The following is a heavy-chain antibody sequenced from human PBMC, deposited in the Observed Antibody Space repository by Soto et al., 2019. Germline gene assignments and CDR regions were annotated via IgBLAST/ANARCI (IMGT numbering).Heavy chain of an antibody. J-gene: IGHJ5*02. CDR3: ARDPGPRPAAIRGLGWFDP. D-gene: IGHD2-2*01. Sequence: EALLVESGGGLVQPGGSLRLSCAASGFTFSGYWMSWVRQAPGKGLEWVASINRDGSESHYVDSVKGRFTISRDNAKSSVYLQMKRLRAEDTAVYYCARDPGPRPAAIRGLGWFDPWGQGTLVTVSS. CDR2: INRDGSES. CDR1: GFTFSGYW. V-gene: IGHV3-7*03.